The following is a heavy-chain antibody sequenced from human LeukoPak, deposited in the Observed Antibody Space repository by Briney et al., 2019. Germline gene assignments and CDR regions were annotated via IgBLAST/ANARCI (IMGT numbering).Heavy chain of an antibody. D-gene: IGHD3-9*01. Sequence: SVKVSCKASGGTFSSYAISWVRQAPGQGLEWMGGIIPIFGTANYAQKFQGRVTVTADESTSTAYMELSSLRSEDTAVYYCARDGNDILTGYYKAPLDYWGQGTLVTVSS. J-gene: IGHJ4*02. CDR2: IIPIFGTA. V-gene: IGHV1-69*01. CDR3: ARDGNDILTGYYKAPLDY. CDR1: GGTFSSYA.